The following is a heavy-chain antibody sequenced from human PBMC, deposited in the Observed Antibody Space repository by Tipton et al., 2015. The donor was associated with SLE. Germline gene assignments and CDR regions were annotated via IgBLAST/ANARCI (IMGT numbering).Heavy chain of an antibody. D-gene: IGHD5-18*01. J-gene: IGHJ5*02. CDR3: ARLHGYSYGLNWFDP. Sequence: TLSLTCTVSGGSISSHYWSWIRRPPGTALEWIAYINYSGSTNYNPSLKSRVTMSVDTSKNQFSLRLTSVIAADTAVYYCARLHGYSYGLNWFDPWGQGTLISVSS. V-gene: IGHV4-59*11. CDR2: INYSGST. CDR1: GGSISSHY.